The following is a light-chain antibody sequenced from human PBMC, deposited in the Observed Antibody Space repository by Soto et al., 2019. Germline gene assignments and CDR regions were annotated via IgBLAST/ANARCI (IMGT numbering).Light chain of an antibody. V-gene: IGKV1-5*01. CDR1: RSISSW. CDR2: DAS. Sequence: DIQMTQSPSTLSSSVGDTGTITCRSSRSISSWLAWYQQKPGKAPKVLIYDASSLESGVPSRFSGSGSGTEFTLTISSLQPDDFATYYCQQYNSYSYTFGQGTRLEIK. CDR3: QQYNSYSYT. J-gene: IGKJ5*01.